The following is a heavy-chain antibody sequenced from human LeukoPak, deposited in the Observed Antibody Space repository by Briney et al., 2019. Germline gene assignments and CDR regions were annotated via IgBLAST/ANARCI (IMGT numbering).Heavy chain of an antibody. Sequence: GGSLRLSCAASGFTFSSYGMHWVCQPQGTGLGWVAFIRYDGSNKYYADPSKDRFTTSRDNSTNTLYLQMNSLIAEAQAVLYCSKDDTYSGYAAGGAFDIWGQVTMVTVSS. V-gene: IGHV3-30*02. CDR1: GFTFSSYG. CDR2: IRYDGSNK. CDR3: SKDDTYSGYAAGGAFDI. D-gene: IGHD5-12*01. J-gene: IGHJ3*02.